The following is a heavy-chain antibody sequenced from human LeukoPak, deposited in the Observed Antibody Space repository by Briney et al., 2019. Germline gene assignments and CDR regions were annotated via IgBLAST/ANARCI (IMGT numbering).Heavy chain of an antibody. Sequence: PSETLSLTCAVYGGSFSSYYWSWIRQPAGKGLEWIGRIYTSGSTNYNPSLKSRVTMSVDTSKNQFSLKLSSVTAADTAVYYCAREGENYDYVWGSYRYDNWFDPWGQGTLVTVSS. D-gene: IGHD3-16*02. V-gene: IGHV4-4*07. CDR2: IYTSGST. J-gene: IGHJ5*02. CDR1: GGSFSSYY. CDR3: AREGENYDYVWGSYRYDNWFDP.